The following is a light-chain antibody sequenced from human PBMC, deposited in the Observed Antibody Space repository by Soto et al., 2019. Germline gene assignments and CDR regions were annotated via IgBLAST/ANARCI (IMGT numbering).Light chain of an antibody. V-gene: IGKV1-5*03. J-gene: IGKJ1*01. Sequence: DIHVTQSPSTLSASVGYRVTITCRAGQPVGDSLAWFQQTPGKAPRLLIYKASTLQGGVPSRFKGSGSGTEFTLSISSLQSEDFTVYYCQQYNKWPLTFGQGTKVDIK. CDR3: QQYNKWPLT. CDR2: KAS. CDR1: QPVGDS.